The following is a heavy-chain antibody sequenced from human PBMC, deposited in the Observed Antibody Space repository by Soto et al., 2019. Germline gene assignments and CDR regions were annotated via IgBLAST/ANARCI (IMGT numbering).Heavy chain of an antibody. D-gene: IGHD3-3*01. Sequence: VGSLRLSCAASGFAFSSYCMSWVRQAPGKWLEWVSAISVSCVSTYYADSVKGLFTISRDNYKNTLYLQMNSLRAEDTAVYYCANQKYYDFWSGYPPFDYWGQGTMVIVSS. CDR2: ISVSCVST. J-gene: IGHJ4*02. CDR3: ANQKYYDFWSGYPPFDY. CDR1: GFAFSSYC. V-gene: IGHV3-23*01.